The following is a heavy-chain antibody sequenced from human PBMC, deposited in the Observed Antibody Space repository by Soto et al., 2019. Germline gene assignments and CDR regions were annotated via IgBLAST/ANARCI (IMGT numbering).Heavy chain of an antibody. V-gene: IGHV3-23*01. Sequence: EVQLLESGGGLVRPGGSLRLSCAASGFTFSGHTMSWVRQAPGKGLAWVSGISGGGGNTYYADSVKGRLAISRDNSKNTLYLQMNSLRAEDTALYYCAKRGYSTSWATFDSWGQGTLVTVSS. J-gene: IGHJ4*02. CDR2: ISGGGGNT. CDR1: GFTFSGHT. D-gene: IGHD6-13*01. CDR3: AKRGYSTSWATFDS.